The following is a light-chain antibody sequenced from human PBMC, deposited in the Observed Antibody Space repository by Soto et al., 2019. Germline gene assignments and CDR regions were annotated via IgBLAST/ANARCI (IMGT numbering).Light chain of an antibody. CDR2: DAS. CDR1: QSISNW. J-gene: IGKJ2*01. V-gene: IGKV1-5*01. CDR3: QHYHSFPHT. Sequence: DIQMTQSPSTLSAYVGDRVTITCRASQSISNWLAWYQQKPGQAPKLLMYDASKLESGVPSRFSGSGSGTEFTLTISSLQPDDFASYYCQHYHSFPHTFGQGPSWRSN.